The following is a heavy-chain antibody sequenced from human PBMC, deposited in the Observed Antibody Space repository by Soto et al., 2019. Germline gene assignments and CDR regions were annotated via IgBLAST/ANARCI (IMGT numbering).Heavy chain of an antibody. CDR1: GGSVTSDEDH. J-gene: IGHJ4*02. CDR2: ISNSGST. Sequence: PSETLSLTCTVSGGSVTSDEDHWSWIRQSPGKGLEWIGYISNSGSTGYNPSLKTRLSMSVDRSKNQFTLRLTSVTAADTAVYFCATESGSTYGYFDHWGQGTQVTVSS. V-gene: IGHV4-30-4*01. CDR3: ATESGSTYGYFDH. D-gene: IGHD4-17*01.